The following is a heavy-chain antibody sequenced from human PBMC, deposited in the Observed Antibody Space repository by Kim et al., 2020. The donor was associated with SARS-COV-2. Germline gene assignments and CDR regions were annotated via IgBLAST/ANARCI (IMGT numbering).Heavy chain of an antibody. CDR1: GYTFTSYY. CDR3: ARVKAAAGNPDYYHYAMDV. D-gene: IGHD6-13*01. CDR2: INPSIDST. V-gene: IGHV1-46*01. Sequence: ASVKVSCKASGYTFTSYYMHWVRQAPGQGLEWMGIINPSIDSTTYAQKFQGRVTMTRDTSTSTVYMEMSSLRSEDTAVYFCARVKAAAGNPDYYHYAMDVWGQGTTVTVSS. J-gene: IGHJ6*02.